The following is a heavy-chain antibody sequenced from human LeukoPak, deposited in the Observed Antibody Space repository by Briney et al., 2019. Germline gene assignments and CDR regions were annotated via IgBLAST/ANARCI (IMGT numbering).Heavy chain of an antibody. Sequence: PGGSLRLSCAASGFTFSSYWMHWVRQAPGKGLVWVSRINSDGSSTSYADSVKGRFTISRDNAKNTLYLQMNSLRAEDTAVYYCAREQRAFYYGSGGFDYWGQGTLVTVSS. V-gene: IGHV3-74*01. D-gene: IGHD3-10*01. CDR1: GFTFSSYW. CDR3: AREQRAFYYGSGGFDY. CDR2: INSDGSST. J-gene: IGHJ4*02.